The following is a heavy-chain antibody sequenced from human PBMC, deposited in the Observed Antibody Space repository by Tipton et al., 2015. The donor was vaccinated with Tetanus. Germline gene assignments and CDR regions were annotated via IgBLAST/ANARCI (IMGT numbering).Heavy chain of an antibody. J-gene: IGHJ2*01. V-gene: IGHV3-48*03. Sequence: LSLTCAVSGGSISSSKLWSWVRQAPGKGLEWIACFSTYRKTIYYADAVKGRFTISRDNAKNTLFLQMSSLTDEDTAVYYCARDLSYYDYIWGGDRDRYFDLWGRGTLVTVSS. CDR3: ARDLSYYDYIWGGDRDRYFDL. D-gene: IGHD3-16*01. CDR2: FSTYRKTI. CDR1: GGSISSSK.